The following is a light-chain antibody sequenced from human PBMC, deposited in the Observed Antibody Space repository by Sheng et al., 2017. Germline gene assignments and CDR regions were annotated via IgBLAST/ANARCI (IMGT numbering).Light chain of an antibody. CDR1: QGIRNG. J-gene: IGKJ1*01. Sequence: IQMTQSPSSLSASVGDRVTITCRASQGIRNGLAWFQQKPGKAPKLLIYKASTLESGIPPRFSGSGSGTEFTLTIRSLQPDDFATYYCQQYDSNSGTFGQGTKVEI. CDR3: QQYDSNSGT. CDR2: KAS. V-gene: IGKV1-5*03.